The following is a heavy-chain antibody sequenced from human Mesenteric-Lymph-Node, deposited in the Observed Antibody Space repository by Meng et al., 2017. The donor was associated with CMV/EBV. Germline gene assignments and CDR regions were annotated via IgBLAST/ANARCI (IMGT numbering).Heavy chain of an antibody. V-gene: IGHV3-33*06. D-gene: IGHD6-19*01. CDR3: AKSTGRIAVTGIDY. Sequence: GGSLRLSCVASGFAFNRYGMHWVRQAPGKGLTWVADIWFDGSNTYYVDSVKGRFTVSRDNSKNTVYLQMNSLRAEDTATYYCAKSTGRIAVTGIDYWGQGSLVTVSS. CDR1: GFAFNRYG. CDR2: IWFDGSNT. J-gene: IGHJ4*02.